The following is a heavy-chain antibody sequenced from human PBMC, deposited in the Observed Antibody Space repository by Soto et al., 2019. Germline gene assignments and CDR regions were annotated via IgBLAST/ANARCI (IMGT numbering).Heavy chain of an antibody. CDR1: GVTFSSYA. V-gene: IGHV1-69*06. J-gene: IGHJ3*02. Sequence: GASVKVSCKASGVTFSSYAISWVRQAPGQGLEWMGGIIPIFGTANYAQKFQGRVTITADKSTSTAYMELSSLRSEDTAVYYCAREMAVATNDAFDIWGQGTMVTVSS. CDR3: AREMAVATNDAFDI. CDR2: IIPIFGTA. D-gene: IGHD6-19*01.